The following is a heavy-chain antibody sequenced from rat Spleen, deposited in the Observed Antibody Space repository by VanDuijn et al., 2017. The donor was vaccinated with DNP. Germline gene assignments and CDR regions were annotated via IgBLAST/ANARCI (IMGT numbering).Heavy chain of an antibody. CDR3: ARWTRYFDG. D-gene: IGHD1-4*01. CDR2: INSAGST. V-gene: IGHV3-3*01. J-gene: IGHJ2*01. CDR1: GYSITSGYR. Sequence: EVQFRESGPGLVKPSQSLSLTCSVTGYSITSGYRWNWIRKFPGNKLEWMGYINSAGSTNYNPSLKSRISITRDTSKNQFFLHLNSVTTEDTATYFCARWTRYFDGWGQGVMVTVSS.